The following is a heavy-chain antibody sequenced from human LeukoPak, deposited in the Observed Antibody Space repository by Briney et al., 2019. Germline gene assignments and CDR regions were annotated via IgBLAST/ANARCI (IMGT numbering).Heavy chain of an antibody. Sequence: PSETLSLTCTVSGGSMTGYYWSWMRQPAGKGLDWIGRIYTSGDTNYNPSLKSRVTMSVDTSKNQFSLKLTSVTAADTAVYYCARSISWYSYLDYWGQGTLVTVSS. CDR2: IYTSGDT. CDR3: ARSISWYSYLDY. D-gene: IGHD6-13*01. CDR1: GGSMTGYY. J-gene: IGHJ4*02. V-gene: IGHV4-4*07.